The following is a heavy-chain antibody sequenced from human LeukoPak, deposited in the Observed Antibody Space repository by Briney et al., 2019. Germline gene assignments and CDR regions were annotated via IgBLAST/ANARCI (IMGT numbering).Heavy chain of an antibody. CDR3: AAQPCINGICYLDS. V-gene: IGHV3-30*04. CDR1: GLTFSDHA. Sequence: GGSLRLSCAASGLTFSDHAMHWVRQAPDKGLEWVTVISYHARDQFYADSVKGRFTVSRDNSRNTLYLQMNSLRAEDSAVYYCAAQPCINGICYLDSWGQGTLVTVSS. D-gene: IGHD2-8*01. CDR2: ISYHARDQ. J-gene: IGHJ4*02.